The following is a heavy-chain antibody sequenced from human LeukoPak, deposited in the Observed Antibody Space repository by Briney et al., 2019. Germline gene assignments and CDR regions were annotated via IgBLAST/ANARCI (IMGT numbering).Heavy chain of an antibody. V-gene: IGHV4-28*01. CDR1: AYSISSNNW. J-gene: IGHJ4*02. CDR3: TRKTGGSTDFY. D-gene: IGHD3-16*01. CDR2: ILHSGST. Sequence: SETLSLTCAVSAYSISSNNWWGWIRQPPGKGLEWIGYILHSGSTYYNPSLKSRVTMSVDTSKNQFSLRLSSVTAVYTAVYYCTRKTGGSTDFYWGQGALVTVSS.